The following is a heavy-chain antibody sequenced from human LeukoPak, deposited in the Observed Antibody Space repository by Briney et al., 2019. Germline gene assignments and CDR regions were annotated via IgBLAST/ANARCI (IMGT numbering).Heavy chain of an antibody. CDR2: IYSGGST. J-gene: IGHJ4*02. V-gene: IGHV3-53*01. CDR1: GFTVSSNY. Sequence: GGSLRLSCAASGFTVSSNYMSWVRQAPGKGLEWVSVIYSGGSTYYADSLKAGFTISRYNSKNTLYLQMNSLGAEDTAVYYCARVGDGDYHGYFDYWGQGTLVTVSS. D-gene: IGHD4-17*01. CDR3: ARVGDGDYHGYFDY.